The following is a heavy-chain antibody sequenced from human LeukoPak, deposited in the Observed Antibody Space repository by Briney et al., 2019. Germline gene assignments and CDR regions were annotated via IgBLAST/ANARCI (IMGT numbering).Heavy chain of an antibody. CDR3: ARDVGPIAVAEDNSFDP. J-gene: IGHJ5*02. V-gene: IGHV1-18*04. Sequence: ASVKVSCKASGYTFTSYGISWGRQAPGQGLEWMGWISAYNGNTNYAQKLQGRVTMTTDTSTSTAYMELRSLRSDDTAVYYCARDVGPIAVAEDNSFDPGGQGTLVTVSS. CDR1: GYTFTSYG. D-gene: IGHD6-19*01. CDR2: ISAYNGNT.